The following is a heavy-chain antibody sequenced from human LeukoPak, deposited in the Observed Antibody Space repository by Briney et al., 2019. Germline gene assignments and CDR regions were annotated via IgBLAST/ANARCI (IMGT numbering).Heavy chain of an antibody. D-gene: IGHD2-2*01. J-gene: IGHJ3*02. Sequence: ASVKVSCKASGYTFTSYDINWVRQATGQGLEWMGWMNPNSGNTGYAQKFQGRVTMTRNTSISTAYMELSSLRSEDTAVYYCAGCSSTSCLDAFGIWGQGTMVTVSS. CDR2: MNPNSGNT. V-gene: IGHV1-8*01. CDR3: AGCSSTSCLDAFGI. CDR1: GYTFTSYD.